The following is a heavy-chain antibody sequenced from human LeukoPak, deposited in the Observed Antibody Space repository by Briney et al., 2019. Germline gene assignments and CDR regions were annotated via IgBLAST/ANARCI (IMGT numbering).Heavy chain of an antibody. CDR3: ARAITNGYYYGMDV. J-gene: IGHJ6*02. Sequence: SETLSLTCAVYGGSFSGYYWSWIRQPPGKGLEWIGEINHSGSTNYNPSLKSRVTISVDTSKSQFSLKVSSVTAADTAVYYCARAITNGYYYGMDVWGQGTTVTVSS. CDR2: INHSGST. V-gene: IGHV4-34*01. D-gene: IGHD1-1*01. CDR1: GGSFSGYY.